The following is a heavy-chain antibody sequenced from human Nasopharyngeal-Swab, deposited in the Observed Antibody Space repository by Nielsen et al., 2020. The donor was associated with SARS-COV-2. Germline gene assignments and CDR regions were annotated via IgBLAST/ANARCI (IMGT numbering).Heavy chain of an antibody. D-gene: IGHD1-1*01. J-gene: IGHJ4*02. CDR2: IITKTGAP. V-gene: IGHV7-4-1*02. CDR1: GYTFTSNV. CDR3: ARENQEYANIWIDY. Sequence: ASVKVFCNASGYTFTSNVLIWVLHAPGQGPEYIVCIITKTGAPTYAQAFTGRFVIFLDTSVSTTYLQISSLKADDTAVYYCARENQEYANIWIDYWGQGTQVTVSS.